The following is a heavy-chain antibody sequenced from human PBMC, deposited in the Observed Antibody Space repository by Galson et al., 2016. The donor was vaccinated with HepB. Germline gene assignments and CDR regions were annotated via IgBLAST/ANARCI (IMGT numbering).Heavy chain of an antibody. D-gene: IGHD3-3*01. CDR1: GVASRGSC. Sequence: ALRLSCASAGVASRGSCMNWVRQPPPEGVQWRTCNSSRSSPTYYADSVKGRFTIFRDTAKNSVYLQKNGLRDEDTAVYYCARELVRSAFDLWGQGTPVTVSS. CDR2: NSSRSSPT. V-gene: IGHV3-48*02. CDR3: ARELVRSAFDL. J-gene: IGHJ4*03.